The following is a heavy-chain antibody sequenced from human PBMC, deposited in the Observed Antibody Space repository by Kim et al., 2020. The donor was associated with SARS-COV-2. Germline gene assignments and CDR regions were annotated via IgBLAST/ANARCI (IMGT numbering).Heavy chain of an antibody. Sequence: NPSLRRRVTISVDTSKNQFSLKVKSVTAGDTAMYYCTRGLQSDYYYFGMDVWGQGTTVTVSS. D-gene: IGHD4-4*01. V-gene: IGHV4-39*07. CDR3: TRGLQSDYYYFGMDV. J-gene: IGHJ6*02.